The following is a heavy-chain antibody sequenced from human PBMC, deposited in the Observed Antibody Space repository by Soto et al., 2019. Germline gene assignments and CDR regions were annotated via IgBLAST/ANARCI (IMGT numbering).Heavy chain of an antibody. D-gene: IGHD4-17*01. V-gene: IGHV2-5*02. CDR1: GFSLRTSGVG. CDR2: FYWDDAK. CDR3: AHLTTGGFYFDY. J-gene: IGHJ4*02. Sequence: QITLKESGPTLVKPTQTLTLTCTFSGFSLRTSGVGVGWIRQPPGKALEWLALFYWDDAKRYSPSLKSRLTITKDTSKNQVVLRMTNMDPVDTATYYCAHLTTGGFYFDYWGQGTLVTVSS.